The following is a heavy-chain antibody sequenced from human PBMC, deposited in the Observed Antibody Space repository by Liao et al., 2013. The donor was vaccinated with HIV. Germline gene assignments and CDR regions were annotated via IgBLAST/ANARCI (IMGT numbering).Heavy chain of an antibody. D-gene: IGHD6-13*01. V-gene: IGHV4-61*10. CDR1: GGSITSSSYY. Sequence: QMHLQESGPGLVKPSETLSLTCTVSGGSITSSSYYWSWIRQPAGKGLEWIGRIYYSGSTNYNPSLKSRVTISVDTSKNQFSLKLSSVTAADTAVYYCARADGSLYYYYMDVVGTKGPRSPSP. CDR2: IYYSGST. J-gene: IGHJ6*03. CDR3: ARADGSLYYYYMDV.